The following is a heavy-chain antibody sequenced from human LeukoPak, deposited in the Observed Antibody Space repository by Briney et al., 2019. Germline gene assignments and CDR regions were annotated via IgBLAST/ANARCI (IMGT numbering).Heavy chain of an antibody. J-gene: IGHJ5*02. D-gene: IGHD2-15*01. V-gene: IGHV1-18*01. CDR2: ISAYNGNT. CDR1: GYTFTSYG. Sequence: ASVKGSCKASGYTFTSYGISWVRQAPGQGLEWMGWISAYNGNTNYAQKLQGRVTMTTDTSTSTAYMELRSLRSDDTAVYYCARDGLVGCSGGSCYFNWFDPWGQGTLVTVSS. CDR3: ARDGLVGCSGGSCYFNWFDP.